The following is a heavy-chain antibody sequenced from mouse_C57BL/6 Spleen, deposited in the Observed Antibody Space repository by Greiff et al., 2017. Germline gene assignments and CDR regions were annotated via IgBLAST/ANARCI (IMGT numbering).Heavy chain of an antibody. J-gene: IGHJ4*01. CDR2: IYPGSGNT. V-gene: IGHV1-66*01. CDR1: GYSFTSYY. D-gene: IGHD2-4*01. CDR3: ARDYNTSYYDYSYAMDY. Sequence: VQLQESGPELVKPGASVKISCKASGYSFTSYYIHWVKQRPGQGLEWIGWIYPGSGNTKYNEKFKGKATLTADTSSSTAYMQLSSLTSEDSAVYYGARDYNTSYYDYSYAMDYWGQGTLVTVSS.